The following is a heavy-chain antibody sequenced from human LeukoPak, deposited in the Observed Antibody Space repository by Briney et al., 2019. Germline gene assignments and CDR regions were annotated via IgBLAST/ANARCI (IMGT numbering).Heavy chain of an antibody. J-gene: IGHJ5*02. CDR1: GFTFSSYS. Sequence: GGSLRLSCAASGFTFSSYSMNWVRQAPGKGLEWVSYISSSSSTIYYADSVKGRFTISRDNAKNSLYLQMNSLRAEDTAVYYCARDPHSYGSNWFDPWGQGTLVTVSS. CDR3: ARDPHSYGSNWFDP. V-gene: IGHV3-48*04. D-gene: IGHD5-18*01. CDR2: ISSSSSTI.